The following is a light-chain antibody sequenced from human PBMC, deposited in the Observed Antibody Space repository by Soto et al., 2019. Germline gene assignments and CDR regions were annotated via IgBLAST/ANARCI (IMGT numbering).Light chain of an antibody. CDR3: ATWDDSLNAAV. CDR1: TSNIAGNT. V-gene: IGLV1-44*01. Sequence: QSALTQPPSLSGTPGQRVTISCSGSTSNIAGNTVHWYQHLPETAPKLLIYFDDQRPSGVPARFSGSKSGTSASLAISALQSEDEADYYCATWDDSLNAAVFGGGTQLTVL. J-gene: IGLJ7*01. CDR2: FDD.